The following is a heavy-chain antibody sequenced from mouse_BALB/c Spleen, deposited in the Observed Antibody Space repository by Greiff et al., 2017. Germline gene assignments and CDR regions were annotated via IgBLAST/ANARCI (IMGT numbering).Heavy chain of an antibody. CDR2: IDTSDSYT. CDR1: GYTFTDYW. V-gene: IGHV1-69*01. CDR3: ARGDYYGSSGNYFDY. J-gene: IGHJ2*01. D-gene: IGHD1-1*01. Sequence: VQLQQPGAELVMPGASVKMSCKASGYTFTDYWMHWVKQRPGQGLEWIGAIDTSDSYTSYNQKFKGKATLTVDESSSTAYMQLSSLTSEDSAVYYCARGDYYGSSGNYFDYWGQGTTLTVSS.